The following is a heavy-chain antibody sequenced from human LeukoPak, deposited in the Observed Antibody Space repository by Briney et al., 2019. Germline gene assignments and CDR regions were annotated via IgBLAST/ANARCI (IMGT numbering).Heavy chain of an antibody. CDR3: ADSSSSPRFDP. J-gene: IGHJ5*02. D-gene: IGHD6-6*01. CDR1: GGSFSGYY. Sequence: SETLSLTCAVYGGSFSGYYWSWIRQPPGKGLEWIGEINHSGSTNYNPSLKSRVTISVDTSKNQFSLKLSSVTAADTAVYYCADSSSSPRFDPWGQGTLVTVSS. CDR2: INHSGST. V-gene: IGHV4-34*01.